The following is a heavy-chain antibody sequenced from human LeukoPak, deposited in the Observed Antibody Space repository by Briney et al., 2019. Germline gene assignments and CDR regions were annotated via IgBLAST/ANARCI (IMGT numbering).Heavy chain of an antibody. CDR2: IYTSGST. V-gene: IGHV4-61*02. CDR1: GGSISSGSYY. J-gene: IGHJ4*02. Sequence: PSQTLSLTCTVSGGSISSGSYYWSWIRQPAGKGLEWIGRIYTSGSTNYNPSLKSRVTISVDTSKNQFSLKLSSVTAADTAVYYCARVVGCSGGSCYLHFDYWGQGTLVTVSS. D-gene: IGHD2-15*01. CDR3: ARVVGCSGGSCYLHFDY.